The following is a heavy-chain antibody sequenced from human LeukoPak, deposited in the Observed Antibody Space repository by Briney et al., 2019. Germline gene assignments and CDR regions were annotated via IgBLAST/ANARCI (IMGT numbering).Heavy chain of an antibody. Sequence: GGSLRLSCAASGFTFSSYSMSWVRQAPGKGLEWVSSISSSSSYIYYADSVKGRFTISRDNAKNSLYLQMNSLRAEDTAVYYCARDGFTTYYDILTGYYHWFDPWGEGTLVTVSS. D-gene: IGHD3-9*01. J-gene: IGHJ5*02. CDR2: ISSSSSYI. CDR1: GFTFSSYS. CDR3: ARDGFTTYYDILTGYYHWFDP. V-gene: IGHV3-21*01.